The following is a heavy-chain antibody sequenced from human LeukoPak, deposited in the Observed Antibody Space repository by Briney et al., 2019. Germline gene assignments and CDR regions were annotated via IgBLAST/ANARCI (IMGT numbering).Heavy chain of an antibody. CDR1: GYTFTSYD. J-gene: IGHJ4*02. D-gene: IGHD6-19*01. Sequence: ASVKVSCKASGYTFTSYDINWVRQATGQGLEWMGWMNPNSGNTGYAQKFQGRVTMTRNTSISTAYMELSSLRAEDTALYYCAKDIRVAVAAISTYFDYWGQGTLVTVSS. V-gene: IGHV1-8*01. CDR2: MNPNSGNT. CDR3: AKDIRVAVAAISTYFDY.